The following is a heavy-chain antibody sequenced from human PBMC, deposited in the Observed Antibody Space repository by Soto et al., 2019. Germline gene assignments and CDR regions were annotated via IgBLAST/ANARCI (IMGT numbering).Heavy chain of an antibody. V-gene: IGHV4-30-4*02. Sequence: SDTLSLTCTVSGGSISSGDYYWSWIRQPPGKGLEWIGYIYYSGSTYYNPSLKSRVTISVDTSKNQFSLKLSSVTAADTAVYYCARSLWFGEYYYFDYWGQGTLVTVSS. D-gene: IGHD3-10*01. CDR2: IYYSGST. CDR1: GGSISSGDYY. J-gene: IGHJ4*02. CDR3: ARSLWFGEYYYFDY.